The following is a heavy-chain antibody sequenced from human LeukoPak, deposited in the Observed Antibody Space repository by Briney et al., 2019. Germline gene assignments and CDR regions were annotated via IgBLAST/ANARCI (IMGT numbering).Heavy chain of an antibody. D-gene: IGHD6-13*01. Sequence: GGSLRLSCAASGFTFSSYAMSWVRQAPGKGLEWVSAISGSGGSTYYADSVKGRFTISRDNSKNTLYLQMNSLRAEDTAVYYCAKERYSSSWYPNWFDPWGQGTLVTVSS. V-gene: IGHV3-23*01. CDR2: ISGSGGST. CDR1: GFTFSSYA. CDR3: AKERYSSSWYPNWFDP. J-gene: IGHJ5*02.